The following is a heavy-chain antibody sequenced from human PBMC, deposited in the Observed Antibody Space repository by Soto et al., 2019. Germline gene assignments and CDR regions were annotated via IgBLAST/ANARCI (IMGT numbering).Heavy chain of an antibody. V-gene: IGHV3-73*01. J-gene: IGHJ3*02. Sequence: EVQLVESGGGLVQPGGSLKLSCAGSGFTFSGSAIHWVRQASGKGLEWVARIRDKGNGYATGYAASVTGRFTISRDDSNNMAFLQMNSLSTEDTAVYYCARLDAPGGRAFDIWGQGTMVTVSS. CDR3: ARLDAPGGRAFDI. CDR1: GFTFSGSA. CDR2: IRDKGNGYAT.